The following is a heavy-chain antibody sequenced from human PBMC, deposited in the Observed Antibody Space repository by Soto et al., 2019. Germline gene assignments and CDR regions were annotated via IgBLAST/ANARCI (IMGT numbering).Heavy chain of an antibody. CDR2: ISAYNGNT. CDR1: GYTFTSYG. CDR3: ARVDYDFWSGYCNY. J-gene: IGHJ4*02. D-gene: IGHD3-3*01. V-gene: IGHV1-18*04. Sequence: ASVKVSCKASGYTFTSYGISWVRQAPGQGLEWMGWISAYNGNTNYAQKLQGRVTMTTDTSTSTAYMELRSLRSDDTAVYYCARVDYDFWSGYCNYCGQGTLVTVSS.